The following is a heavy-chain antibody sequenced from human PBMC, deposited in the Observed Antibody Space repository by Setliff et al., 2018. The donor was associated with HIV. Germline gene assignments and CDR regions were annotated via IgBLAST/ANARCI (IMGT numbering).Heavy chain of an antibody. Sequence: ASVKVSCKASGYTFTDYYVHWVRQAPGQGLEWMGWISGYNGQTKDAQKFQGRLIMTTDTATSTSYMEMRSLRSDDTAIYYCARARYGGFDHWGQGSLVTVSS. CDR1: GYTFTDYY. CDR2: ISGYNGQT. V-gene: IGHV1-18*04. J-gene: IGHJ4*02. D-gene: IGHD3-16*01. CDR3: ARARYGGFDH.